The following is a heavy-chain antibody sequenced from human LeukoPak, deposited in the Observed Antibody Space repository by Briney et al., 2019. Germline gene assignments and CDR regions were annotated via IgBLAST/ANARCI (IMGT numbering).Heavy chain of an antibody. J-gene: IGHJ4*02. Sequence: GGSLRLSCAASGFTFSSYAMSWVRQAPGKGLEWVSAISGSGGSTYSADSVKGRFTISRDNSKNTLYLQMNSLRAEDTAVYYCAKDSWYDSSGYYWDYWGQGTLVTVSS. CDR3: AKDSWYDSSGYYWDY. D-gene: IGHD3-22*01. CDR2: ISGSGGST. CDR1: GFTFSSYA. V-gene: IGHV3-23*01.